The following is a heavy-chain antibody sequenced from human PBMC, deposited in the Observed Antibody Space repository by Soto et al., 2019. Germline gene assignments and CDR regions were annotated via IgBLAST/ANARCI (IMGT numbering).Heavy chain of an antibody. V-gene: IGHV3-23*01. Sequence: GSLRLSCAASGFTFSSYAMSWVRQAPGKGLEWVSAISGSGGSTYYADSVKGRFTISRDNSKNTLYLQMNSLRAEDTAVYYCAKDSGGNQLPFPYYYYYYMDVWGKGTTVTVSS. CDR3: AKDSGGNQLPFPYYYYYYMDV. CDR1: GFTFSSYA. CDR2: ISGSGGST. J-gene: IGHJ6*03. D-gene: IGHD2-2*01.